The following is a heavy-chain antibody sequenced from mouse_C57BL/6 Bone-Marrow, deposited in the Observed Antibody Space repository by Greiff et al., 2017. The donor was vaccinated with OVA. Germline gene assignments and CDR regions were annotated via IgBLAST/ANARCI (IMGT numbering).Heavy chain of an antibody. J-gene: IGHJ4*01. D-gene: IGHD2-3*01. CDR1: GYTFTDYN. CDR3: ARSGDGYHVYAMDY. CDR2: INPNNGGT. Sequence: VQLQQSGPELVKPGASVKLSCKASGYTFTDYNMHWVKQSHGKSLEWIGYINPNNGGTSYNQKFKGKATLTVNKSSSTAYMELRSLTSEDSAVYYCARSGDGYHVYAMDYWGQGTSVTVSS. V-gene: IGHV1-22*01.